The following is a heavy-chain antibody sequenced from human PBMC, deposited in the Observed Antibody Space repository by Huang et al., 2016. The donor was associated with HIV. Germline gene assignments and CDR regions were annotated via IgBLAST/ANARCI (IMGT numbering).Heavy chain of an antibody. CDR1: GYTFSNYD. J-gene: IGHJ4*02. CDR2: MNPNSGNT. D-gene: IGHD2-15*01. Sequence: QVQLVQSGAEVKKPGASVKVSCKASGYTFSNYDINWVRQAPGQGLAWMGWMNPNSGNTGYARKVQGRVTMTRSTSISTAYMELSRLRFEDTAVYYCATLPPVNYGRSGGRVRDYWGQGSLVTVSS. V-gene: IGHV1-8*01. CDR3: ATLPPVNYGRSGGRVRDY.